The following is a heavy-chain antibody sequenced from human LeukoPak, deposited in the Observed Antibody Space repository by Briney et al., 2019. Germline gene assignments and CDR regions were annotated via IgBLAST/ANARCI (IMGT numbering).Heavy chain of an antibody. J-gene: IGHJ5*02. CDR1: GFTFSDYG. D-gene: IGHD2-8*01. CDR2: LSGSANSA. Sequence: PGGSLRLSCAASGFTFSDYGMSWVRQAPGKGLEWVSVLSGSANSAFYAGSVVGRFTISRDSCKDPLYLQLNSQRAEDTAVYYCAKDHLKLMVYAIGWFDPWGQGTLVAVSS. V-gene: IGHV3-23*01. CDR3: AKDHLKLMVYAIGWFDP.